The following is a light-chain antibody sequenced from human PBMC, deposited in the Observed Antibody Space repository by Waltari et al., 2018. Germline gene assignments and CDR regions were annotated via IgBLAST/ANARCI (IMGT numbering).Light chain of an antibody. CDR3: QQYDSSTT. CDR2: GAS. CDR1: QSISNDY. V-gene: IGKV3-20*01. J-gene: IGKJ1*01. Sequence: DIVLTQSPGTLSLSPGERATLSCRASQSISNDYLAWYQQKPGQAPRLLIYGASTRATCIPDRFSGSGSGTDFTLTISRLEPEDFAVYFCQQYDSSTTFGQGTKMDIK.